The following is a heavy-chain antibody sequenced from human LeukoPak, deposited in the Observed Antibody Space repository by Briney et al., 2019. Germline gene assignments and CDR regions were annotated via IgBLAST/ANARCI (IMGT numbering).Heavy chain of an antibody. V-gene: IGHV4-59*01. CDR2: IYYSGST. CDR3: ARDQDSSSYFDY. J-gene: IGHJ4*02. Sequence: PSETLSLTCTVSGGSISSYYWSWIRQPPGKGLEWIGYIYYSGSTNYSPSLKSRVTISVDTSKNQFSLKLSSVTAADTAVYYCARDQDSSSYFDYWGQGTLVTASS. D-gene: IGHD6-13*01. CDR1: GGSISSYY.